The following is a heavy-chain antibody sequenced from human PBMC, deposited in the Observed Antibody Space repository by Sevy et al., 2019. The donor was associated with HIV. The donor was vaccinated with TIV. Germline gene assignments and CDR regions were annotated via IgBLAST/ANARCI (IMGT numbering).Heavy chain of an antibody. CDR1: GFTFSSYW. CDR3: ARVVVEMATVYYYYGMDV. J-gene: IGHJ6*02. CDR2: INSDGSST. V-gene: IGHV3-74*01. Sequence: GGSLRLSCAASGFTFSSYWMHWVRQAPGKGLVWVSRINSDGSSTSYADSVKGRFTISRDNAKNTLYLQMNSLRAEDTAVYYCARVVVEMATVYYYYGMDVWGQGTTVTVSS. D-gene: IGHD4-4*01.